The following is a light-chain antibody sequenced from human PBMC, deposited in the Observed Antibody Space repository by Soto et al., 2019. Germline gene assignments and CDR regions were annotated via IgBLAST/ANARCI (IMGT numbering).Light chain of an antibody. CDR3: QHLRTSPFS. J-gene: IGKJ2*03. CDR2: PAS. Sequence: DIRLTQSPSFLSASVGDRVTVSCRASQDISPSLAWFQQKAGKVPQLLVYPASTLQDGVPSRFSGSGSGTYFTLTINNLQAEDFATYYRQHLRTSPFSFGPGTKLDIK. V-gene: IGKV1-9*01. CDR1: QDISPS.